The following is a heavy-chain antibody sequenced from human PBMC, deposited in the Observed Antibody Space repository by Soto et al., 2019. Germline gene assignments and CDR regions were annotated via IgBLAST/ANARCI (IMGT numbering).Heavy chain of an antibody. CDR2: INGDGSST. CDR1: GFTFSYYW. V-gene: IGHV3-74*01. J-gene: IGHJ4*02. Sequence: PGGSLRLSCAASGFTFSYYWIHWVRQAPGKGLVWVSRINGDGSSTSYADSVKGRFTISRDNAKNTLYLQMNSLRAEDTAVYYCARESTSAALDYWGLGTLVTVSS. CDR3: ARESTSAALDY.